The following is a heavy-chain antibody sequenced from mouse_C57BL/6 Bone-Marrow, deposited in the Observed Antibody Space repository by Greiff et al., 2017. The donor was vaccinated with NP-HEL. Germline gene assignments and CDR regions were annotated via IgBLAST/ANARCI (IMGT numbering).Heavy chain of an antibody. D-gene: IGHD1-1*01. J-gene: IGHJ3*01. Sequence: EVKLVESGPGLVKPSQSLSLTCSVTGYSITSGYYWNWIRQFPGNKLEWMGYISYDGSNNYNPSLKNRISITRDTSKNQFFLKLNSVTTEDTATYYCARLLRPFAYWGQGTLVTVSA. CDR2: ISYDGSN. CDR1: GYSITSGYY. CDR3: ARLLRPFAY. V-gene: IGHV3-6*01.